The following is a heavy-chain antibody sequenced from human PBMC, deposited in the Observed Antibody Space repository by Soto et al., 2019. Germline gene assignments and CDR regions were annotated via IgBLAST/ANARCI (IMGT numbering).Heavy chain of an antibody. V-gene: IGHV4-59*11. CDR2: MYYSGST. Sequence: SETLSLTCTVSGASISSHYWSWIRQPPGKGLEWIAYMYYSGSTKYNSNLKSRVSISLDTSKNQFSLKLSSVTAADTAVHYCARGEVYFDYWGRGTLVTVSS. J-gene: IGHJ4*02. CDR1: GASISSHY. CDR3: ARGEVYFDY.